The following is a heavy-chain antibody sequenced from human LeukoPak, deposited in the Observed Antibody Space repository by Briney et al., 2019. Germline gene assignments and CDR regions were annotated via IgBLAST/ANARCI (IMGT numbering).Heavy chain of an antibody. CDR2: INPNSGGT. V-gene: IGHV1-2*06. Sequence: ASVKVSCKASGYTFTGYYIHWVRQAPAQGLKWMGRINPNSGGTNYAQNFQGRVTMTRDTSISTAYMELSRLTSDDSAVYYCARGPGDTYTFLDIWGRGTTVTVS. CDR1: GYTFTGYY. CDR3: ARGPGDTYTFLDI. D-gene: IGHD2/OR15-2a*01. J-gene: IGHJ3*02.